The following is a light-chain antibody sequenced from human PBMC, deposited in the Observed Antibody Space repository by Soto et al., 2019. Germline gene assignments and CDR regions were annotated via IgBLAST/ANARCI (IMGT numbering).Light chain of an antibody. CDR2: KAS. V-gene: IGKV1-5*03. CDR3: QHYNSSPYT. J-gene: IGKJ2*01. Sequence: DIQMTQSPSTLSASVGDRVIITCRASQSISSLLAWYQQKPGKPPRLLIYKASTLESGVPSRFSGSGSGTEFTLTISSLQPDDFATYYCQHYNSSPYTFGQGTKL. CDR1: QSISSL.